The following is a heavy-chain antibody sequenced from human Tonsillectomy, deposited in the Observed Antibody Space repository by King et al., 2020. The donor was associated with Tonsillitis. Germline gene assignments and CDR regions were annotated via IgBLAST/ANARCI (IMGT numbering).Heavy chain of an antibody. CDR3: ARAKSGNFWAFDI. J-gene: IGHJ3*02. Sequence: VQLQESGPGLVKPSETLSLTCTVSGGSISSFYWNLIRQPPGKGLEWIWFIHYSGSTNYNTSLKSRVTTSVDKSKNQFSLKLSSVTSADTAVYYCARAKSGNFWAFDIWGQGTMVTVSS. V-gene: IGHV4-59*01. CDR2: IHYSGST. CDR1: GGSISSFY. D-gene: IGHD3-3*01.